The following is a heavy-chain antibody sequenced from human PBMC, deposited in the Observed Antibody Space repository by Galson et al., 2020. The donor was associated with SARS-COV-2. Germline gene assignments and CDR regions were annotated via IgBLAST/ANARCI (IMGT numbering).Heavy chain of an antibody. CDR2: TPYDGSNR. D-gene: IGHD3-10*01. J-gene: IGHJ4*02. CDR1: GFTFSSYA. CDR3: ARAFGYYGSGSYYYIDH. V-gene: IGHV3-30*04. Sequence: LSLTCAASGFTFSSYAMHWLRQAPGKGLEWVAITPYDGSNRFYANSVKGRFTISRDNSKNTLYLQMNSLRAEDTAVYYCARAFGYYGSGSYYYIDHWGQGTLVTVSS.